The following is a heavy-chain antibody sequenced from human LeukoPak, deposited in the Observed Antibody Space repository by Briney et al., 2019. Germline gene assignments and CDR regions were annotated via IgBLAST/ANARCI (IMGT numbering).Heavy chain of an antibody. J-gene: IGHJ5*02. CDR2: INPNSGGT. V-gene: IGHV1-2*02. CDR3: AREMVRIRQFDP. D-gene: IGHD3-10*01. Sequence: ASVKVSCKASGYTFTGYYIHWVRQAPGQGLEWMGWINPNSGGTNYAQKFQGRVTMTRDTSISTAYMELSRLRSDDTAVYYCAREMVRIRQFDPWGQGTLVTVSS. CDR1: GYTFTGYY.